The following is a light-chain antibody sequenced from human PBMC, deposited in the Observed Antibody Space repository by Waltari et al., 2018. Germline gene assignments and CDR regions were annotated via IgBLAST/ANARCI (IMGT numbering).Light chain of an antibody. Sequence: QSVLTQPPSVSAAPGQKVTIPCSGTSPNIGNNYVTWYQQFPGTAPNLLIYDNNKRPSGIPDRFSGSKSGTSATLVITGLQTGDEADYYCGAWDTSLSKVFGGGTKLT. CDR2: DNN. CDR3: GAWDTSLSKV. CDR1: SPNIGNNY. J-gene: IGLJ2*01. V-gene: IGLV1-51*01.